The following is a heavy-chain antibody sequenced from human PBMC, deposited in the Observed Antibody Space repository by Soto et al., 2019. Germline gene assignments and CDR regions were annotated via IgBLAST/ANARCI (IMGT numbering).Heavy chain of an antibody. CDR1: GGSFSGYY. D-gene: IGHD2-15*01. CDR2: INHSGST. CDR3: AREGYCSGGSCYSSSYYYYYMEV. Sequence: PSETLSLTCSVDGGSFSGYYWSWIRQPPGKGLEWIGEINHSGSTNYNPSLKSRVTISVDTSKNQFSLKLSSVTAADTAVYYCAREGYCSGGSCYSSSYYYYYMEVWGKGTTVTVSS. J-gene: IGHJ6*03. V-gene: IGHV4-34*01.